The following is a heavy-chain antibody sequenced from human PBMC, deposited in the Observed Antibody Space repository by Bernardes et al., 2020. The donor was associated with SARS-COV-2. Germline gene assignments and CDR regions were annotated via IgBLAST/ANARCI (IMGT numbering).Heavy chain of an antibody. CDR3: ARDLLVTVGIGAFAR. J-gene: IGHJ4*02. D-gene: IGHD1-26*01. Sequence: GGSLRLSCAASGFNFSIYTMHWVRQTPGKGLEWVASIGSGGNYKYYADSMKGRFTVSRDNAKNSLYLDMDSLRVGDTATYYCARDLLVTVGIGAFARWGQGTLLTVSS. CDR1: GFNFSIYT. CDR2: IGSGGNYK. V-gene: IGHV3-21*04.